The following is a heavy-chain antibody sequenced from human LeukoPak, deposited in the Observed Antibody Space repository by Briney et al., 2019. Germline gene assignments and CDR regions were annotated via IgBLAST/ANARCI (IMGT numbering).Heavy chain of an antibody. V-gene: IGHV1-2*02. J-gene: IGHJ4*02. CDR1: GYTFTGYY. CDR3: ARPYDFWSGYPFDY. Sequence: ASVKVSCKASGYTFTGYYMHWVRQAPGQGLERMGWINPNSGGTNYAQKFQGRVTMTRDTSISTAYMELSRLRSDDTAVYYCARPYDFWSGYPFDYWGQGTLVTVSS. CDR2: INPNSGGT. D-gene: IGHD3-3*01.